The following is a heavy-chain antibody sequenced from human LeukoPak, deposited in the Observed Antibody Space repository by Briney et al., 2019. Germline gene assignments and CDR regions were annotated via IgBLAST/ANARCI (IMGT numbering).Heavy chain of an antibody. CDR2: ISGGDGSER. J-gene: IGHJ4*02. Sequence: GGSLRLSCAASGFTVSSNYMSWVRQAPGKGLEWVAAISGGDGSERYYADSVKGRFTVSKDNSKETVYLQMNSLRVEDTAIYYCANVRVWGQGTLVTVSS. CDR1: GFTVSSNY. V-gene: IGHV3-23*01. CDR3: ANVRV.